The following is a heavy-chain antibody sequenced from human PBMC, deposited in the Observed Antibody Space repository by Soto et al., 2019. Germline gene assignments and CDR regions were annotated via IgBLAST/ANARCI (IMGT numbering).Heavy chain of an antibody. CDR2: ISSSSRTI. CDR1: GFTFSSYS. D-gene: IGHD3-10*01. Sequence: EVQLVESGGGLVQPGGSLRLSCAASGFTFSSYSINWVRQAPGMGLEWVSCISSSSRTIYYADSVKGRFTISRDNAKNSLYLQMNSLRDEDTAVYYCAREIPSRGAGWFDPWGQGTLVTVSS. J-gene: IGHJ5*02. V-gene: IGHV3-48*02. CDR3: AREIPSRGAGWFDP.